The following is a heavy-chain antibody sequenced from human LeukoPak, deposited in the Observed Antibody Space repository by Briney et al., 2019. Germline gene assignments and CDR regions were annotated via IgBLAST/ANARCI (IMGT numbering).Heavy chain of an antibody. CDR1: GFTFSTYA. D-gene: IGHD5-24*01. V-gene: IGHV3-30*14. Sequence: GGSLRLSCAASGFTFSTYAMHWVRQGPGKGLEWVAVISYDGSNKYYADSVKGRFTISRDNSKNTLYFQMNSLRAEDTAVYYCATGRDAYKSGRWGQGTLVTVSS. CDR3: ATGRDAYKSGR. J-gene: IGHJ4*02. CDR2: ISYDGSNK.